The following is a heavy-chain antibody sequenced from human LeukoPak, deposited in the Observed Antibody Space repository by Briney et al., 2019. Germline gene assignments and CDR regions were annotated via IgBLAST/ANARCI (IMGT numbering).Heavy chain of an antibody. Sequence: PGGSLRLSCAASGFTFSTYWMSWVRQPPGKGLECVANIKHDGGEKYYVDSVKGRFTISRDNAKNSLYLQMNSLRAEDTAVYYCARVGTAEGTLEDYWGQGTLVTVSS. V-gene: IGHV3-7*01. CDR3: ARVGTAEGTLEDY. J-gene: IGHJ4*02. CDR2: IKHDGGEK. D-gene: IGHD6-13*01. CDR1: GFTFSTYW.